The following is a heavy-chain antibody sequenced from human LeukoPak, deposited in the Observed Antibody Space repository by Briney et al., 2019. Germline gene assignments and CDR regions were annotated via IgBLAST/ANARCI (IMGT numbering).Heavy chain of an antibody. CDR2: IYHSGST. CDR3: ARLLLDYYDSSGYYLNAFDI. Sequence: SETLSLTCTVSGYSISSGYYWGWIRQPPGKGLEWIGSIYHSGSTYYNPSLKSRVTISVDTSKNQFSLKLSSVTAADTAVYYCARLLLDYYDSSGYYLNAFDIWGQGTMVTVSS. D-gene: IGHD3-22*01. J-gene: IGHJ3*02. CDR1: GYSISSGYY. V-gene: IGHV4-38-2*02.